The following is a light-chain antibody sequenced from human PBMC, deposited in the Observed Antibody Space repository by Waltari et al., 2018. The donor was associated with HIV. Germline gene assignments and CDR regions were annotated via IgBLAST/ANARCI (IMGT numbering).Light chain of an antibody. J-gene: IGLJ1*01. CDR2: DVS. CDR3: CSYAGSYTYV. Sequence: QSALTQPRSVFGTAGQSGTISCTGTSSDVGVYTSFKWYQQHPGKAPKVRIYDVSKRPSGVPDRFSGSKSGNTASLTISGLQAEDEADYYCCSYAGSYTYVFGTGTKVTVL. CDR1: SSDVGVYTS. V-gene: IGLV2-11*01.